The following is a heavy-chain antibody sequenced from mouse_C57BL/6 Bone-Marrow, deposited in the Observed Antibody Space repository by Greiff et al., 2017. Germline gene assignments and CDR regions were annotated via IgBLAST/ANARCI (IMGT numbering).Heavy chain of an antibody. CDR1: GYTFTSYW. J-gene: IGHJ2*01. D-gene: IGHD2-2*01. Sequence: QVQLQQPGAELVKPGASVKLSCKASGYTFTSYWMHWVKQRPGQGLEWIGMIHPTSGSTNYNEKFKSKATLTVDKSSSTAYMQLSSLTSEDSAVYYCARGKDYGYDADYWGQGTTLTVSS. CDR3: ARGKDYGYDADY. CDR2: IHPTSGST. V-gene: IGHV1-64*01.